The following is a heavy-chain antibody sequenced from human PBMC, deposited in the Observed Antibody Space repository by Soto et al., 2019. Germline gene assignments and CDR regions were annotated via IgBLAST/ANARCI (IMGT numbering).Heavy chain of an antibody. CDR3: ARDRRAPVVRSTVH. J-gene: IGHJ4*02. D-gene: IGHD2-15*01. V-gene: IGHV3-66*01. Sequence: EVQLVESGGGLVQPGGSLRLSCAASGFTVSSNYMSWVRQAPGKGLEWVSVIYSGGSTYYADSVKGRFTISRDNSKNTLNLQRNSLSAEDTAVYYCARDRRAPVVRSTVHWGQGTLVTVSS. CDR1: GFTVSSNY. CDR2: IYSGGST.